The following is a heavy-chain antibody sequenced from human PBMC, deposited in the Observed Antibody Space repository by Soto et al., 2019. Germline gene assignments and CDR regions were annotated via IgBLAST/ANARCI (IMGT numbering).Heavy chain of an antibody. CDR3: ARGGGDVCSGGSCHYYYYMDV. V-gene: IGHV1-18*01. CDR1: GYTFTSYG. CDR2: ISAYNGNT. J-gene: IGHJ6*03. D-gene: IGHD2-15*01. Sequence: ASVKVSCKASGYTFTSYGISWGRQAPGQGLEWMGWISAYNGNTNYAQKLQGRVTMTTDTSTSTAYMELRSLRSDDTAVYYCARGGGDVCSGGSCHYYYYMDVWGKGTTVTVSS.